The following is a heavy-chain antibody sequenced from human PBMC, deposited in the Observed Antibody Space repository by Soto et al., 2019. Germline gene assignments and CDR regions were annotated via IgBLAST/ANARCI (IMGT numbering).Heavy chain of an antibody. Sequence: PGGSLRLSCAASGFTFSSYAMHWVRQAPGKGLEWVAAISYDGSNKYYADSVKGRFTISRDNSKNTLYLQMNSLRAEDTAVYYCASAHSSGYFVAFDIWGQGTMVTVSS. CDR3: ASAHSSGYFVAFDI. J-gene: IGHJ3*02. CDR1: GFTFSSYA. V-gene: IGHV3-30-3*01. D-gene: IGHD3-22*01. CDR2: ISYDGSNK.